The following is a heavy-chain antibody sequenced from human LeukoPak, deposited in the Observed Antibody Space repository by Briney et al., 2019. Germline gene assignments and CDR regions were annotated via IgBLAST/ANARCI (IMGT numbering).Heavy chain of an antibody. Sequence: EASVKVSCRASGYTFTGYYMHWARQAPGQGLEWMGWINPNSGGTNYAQKFQGRVTMTRDTSISTAYMELSRLRSDDTAVYYCARGSWLEMYYFDYWGQGTLVTVSS. V-gene: IGHV1-2*02. CDR1: GYTFTGYY. J-gene: IGHJ4*02. CDR3: ARGSWLEMYYFDY. CDR2: INPNSGGT. D-gene: IGHD5-24*01.